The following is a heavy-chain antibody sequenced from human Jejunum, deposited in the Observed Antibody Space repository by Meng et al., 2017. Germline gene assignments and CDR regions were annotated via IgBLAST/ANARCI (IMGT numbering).Heavy chain of an antibody. CDR3: ARGRVVVVGTPSDY. J-gene: IGHJ4*02. CDR1: GFSYSSYS. V-gene: IGHV3-21*01. CDR2: ISSTSS. D-gene: IGHD2-15*01. Sequence: DVELVESGGGPVKPGGSLRLSCAGSGFSYSSYSMHRVRQAPGTGLVWVTSISSTSSNADSVKGRFTISRDNAENSLYLKMNSLRAEETAVYYCARGRVVVVGTPSDYWGQGTLVTVSS.